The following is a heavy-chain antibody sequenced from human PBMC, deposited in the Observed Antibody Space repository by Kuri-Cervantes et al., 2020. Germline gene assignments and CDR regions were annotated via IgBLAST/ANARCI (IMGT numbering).Heavy chain of an antibody. CDR2: ISWDGGST. CDR3: ARLTSSWSPPTNRYGMDV. V-gene: IGHV3-43D*04. J-gene: IGHJ6*02. CDR1: GFTFDDYA. Sequence: GESLKISCAASGFTFDDYAMHWVRQAPGKGLEWVSLISWDGGSTYYADSVKGRFTISRDNSKNSLYLQMNSLRAEDTALYYCARLTSSWSPPTNRYGMDVWGQGTTVTVSS. D-gene: IGHD6-13*01.